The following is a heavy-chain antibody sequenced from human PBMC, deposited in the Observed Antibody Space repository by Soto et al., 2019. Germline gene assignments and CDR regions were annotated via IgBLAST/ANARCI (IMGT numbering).Heavy chain of an antibody. D-gene: IGHD3-22*01. CDR1: GYTFTGYY. V-gene: IGHV1-2*04. J-gene: IGHJ6*02. CDR2: INPNSGGT. CDR3: ARSRRGYYDSSGYFTMDV. Sequence: QVQLVQSGAEVKKPGASVKVSCKASGYTFTGYYMHWVRQAPGQGLEWMGWINPNSGGTNYAQKFQGWVTMTRDTSLSTAYMELSRLRSDDTAVYYCARSRRGYYDSSGYFTMDVWRQGTTVTVSS.